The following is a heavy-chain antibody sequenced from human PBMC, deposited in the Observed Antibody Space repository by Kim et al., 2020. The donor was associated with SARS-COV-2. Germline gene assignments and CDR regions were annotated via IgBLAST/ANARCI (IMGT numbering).Heavy chain of an antibody. V-gene: IGHV4-34*01. CDR2: INHSGST. Sequence: SETLSLTCAVYGGSFSGYYWSWIRQPPGKWLEWIGEINHSGSTNYNPSLKSRVTISVDTSKNQFSLKLSSVTAADTAVYYCARGLTVRGGMIEDLPAYWGQGTLVTVSS. D-gene: IGHD3-10*01. CDR3: ARGLTVRGGMIEDLPAY. J-gene: IGHJ4*02. CDR1: GGSFSGYY.